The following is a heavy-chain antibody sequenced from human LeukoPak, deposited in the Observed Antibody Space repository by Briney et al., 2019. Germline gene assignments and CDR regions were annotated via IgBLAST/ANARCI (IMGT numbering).Heavy chain of an antibody. CDR2: IYYSGST. J-gene: IGHJ2*01. D-gene: IGHD4-17*01. CDR3: ARRPDYGDYWYFDL. V-gene: IGHV4-59*08. CDR1: GGSISSQY. Sequence: SVTLSLTCTVSGGSISSQYWSWIRQPPGKGLEWIGYIYYSGSTNYNPSLKSRVTISVDTSKDQFSLKLSSVTAADTAVYYCARRPDYGDYWYFDLWGRGTLVTVSS.